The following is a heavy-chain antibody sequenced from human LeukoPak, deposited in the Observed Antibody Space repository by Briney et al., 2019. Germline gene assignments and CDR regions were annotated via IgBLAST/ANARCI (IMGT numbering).Heavy chain of an antibody. CDR1: GGSISSYY. CDR2: IYYSGST. J-gene: IGHJ5*02. Sequence: SETLSLTCTVSGGSISSYYWSWIRQPPGKGLEWIGYIYYSGSTNYNPSLKSRVTISVDTSKNQFSLKLSSVTAAYTAVYYCARHDGSSWYGGGWFDPWGQGTLVTVSS. V-gene: IGHV4-59*08. CDR3: ARHDGSSWYGGGWFDP. D-gene: IGHD6-13*01.